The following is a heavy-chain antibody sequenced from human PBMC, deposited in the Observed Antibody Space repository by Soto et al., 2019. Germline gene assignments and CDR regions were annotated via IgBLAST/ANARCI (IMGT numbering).Heavy chain of an antibody. CDR2: INVNSGGT. V-gene: IGHV1-2*02. CDR3: ARDRGGTGSLDDFDI. Sequence: ASVKVSCKTSGYTFTVNHMHWVRQAPGQGLEWMGWINVNSGGTNYAEKFQGRVTMTRDTSISTAYMELSRLTSDDTAVYYCARDRGGTGSLDDFDIWGQGTLVTGS. CDR1: GYTFTVNH. J-gene: IGHJ3*02. D-gene: IGHD6-19*01.